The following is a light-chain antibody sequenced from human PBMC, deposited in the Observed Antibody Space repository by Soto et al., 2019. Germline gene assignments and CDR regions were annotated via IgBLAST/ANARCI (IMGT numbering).Light chain of an antibody. Sequence: EIVLTQSPATLSLSPGERATLSCRASQSVGSSLAWYQQRPGQAPRLLIYGASNRATGIPDRFGGSGSGTDFTLSISRLEPEDFAVYYCQSYGSSRTFGHGTKVDIK. CDR2: GAS. J-gene: IGKJ1*01. CDR3: QSYGSSRT. CDR1: QSVGSS. V-gene: IGKV3-11*01.